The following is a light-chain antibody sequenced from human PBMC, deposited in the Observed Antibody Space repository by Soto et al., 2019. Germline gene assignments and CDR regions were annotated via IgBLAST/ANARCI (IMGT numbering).Light chain of an antibody. CDR3: QQLNSYPWT. V-gene: IGKV1-9*01. CDR2: GAS. Sequence: IQLTQSPSSLSASVGDRVTITCRASQGISSSLAWYQQKPGRAPKLLIYGASTLQSGVPSRFSGSGSGTDFTLTTSSLQPEDFATYYCQQLNSYPWTFGQGTKVEIK. CDR1: QGISSS. J-gene: IGKJ1*01.